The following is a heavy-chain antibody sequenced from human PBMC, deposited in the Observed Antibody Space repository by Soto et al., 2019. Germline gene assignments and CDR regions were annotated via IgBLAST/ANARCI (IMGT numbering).Heavy chain of an antibody. CDR2: INPASGST. CDR1: GYTFTPYY. Sequence: QVQLVQSGAEVKKPGASVKVSCRTSGYTFTPYYIHWVRQAPGQGLEWLGIINPASGSTNYAQDFQGRVTLTMDTSTTTVYMELSGLRAEDTAIFYCAIDLAAGDPWGQGTLVTVSS. D-gene: IGHD6-13*01. V-gene: IGHV1-46*01. CDR3: AIDLAAGDP. J-gene: IGHJ5*02.